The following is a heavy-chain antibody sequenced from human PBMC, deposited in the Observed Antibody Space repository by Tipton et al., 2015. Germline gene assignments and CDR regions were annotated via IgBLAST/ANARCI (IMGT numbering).Heavy chain of an antibody. J-gene: IGHJ4*02. D-gene: IGHD2-15*01. V-gene: IGHV3-48*02. Sequence: SLRLSCAASGFTFSNYSMNWVRQAPGKGLEWVSYITGSSRTIYYADSVKRRFTISRDNAKNSRYLQMNSLRDEDTAVYYCARKSLLLDYWGQGTLVTVSS. CDR1: GFTFSNYS. CDR2: ITGSSRTI. CDR3: ARKSLLLDY.